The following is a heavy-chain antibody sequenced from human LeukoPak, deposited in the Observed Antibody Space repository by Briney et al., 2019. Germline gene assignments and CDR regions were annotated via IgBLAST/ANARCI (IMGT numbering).Heavy chain of an antibody. V-gene: IGHV3-11*06. Sequence: GGSLRLSCAASGFSVSYNYMSWVRQAPGKGLEWVSYISSSSDNTHYADSVKGRFTISRDNAKNTLYLQMNSLRAEDTAVYYCARDYSGYEGFDSWGQGTLVTVSS. J-gene: IGHJ4*02. D-gene: IGHD5-12*01. CDR1: GFSVSYNY. CDR2: ISSSSDNT. CDR3: ARDYSGYEGFDS.